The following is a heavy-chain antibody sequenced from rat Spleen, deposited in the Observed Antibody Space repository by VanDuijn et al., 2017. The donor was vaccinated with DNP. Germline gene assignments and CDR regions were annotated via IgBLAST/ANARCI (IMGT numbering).Heavy chain of an antibody. D-gene: IGHD5-1*01. CDR2: IWGNGNT. V-gene: IGHV2-13*01. CDR3: ARMGTGSDGFDY. Sequence: QVQLKESGPGLVKPSLTLSLTCTVSGFSLSSYGVIWVRQPPGKGLEWMGVIWGNGNTNYNSALKSRLSISRDTSKSQVFLKMNSLQTEDTAMYFCARMGTGSDGFDYWGQGVMVTVSS. CDR1: GFSLSSYG. J-gene: IGHJ2*01.